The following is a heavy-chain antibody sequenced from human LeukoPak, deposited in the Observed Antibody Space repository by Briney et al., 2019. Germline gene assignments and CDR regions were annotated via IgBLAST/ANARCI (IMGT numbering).Heavy chain of an antibody. CDR3: AKGRKRVGAQALYYFDY. D-gene: IGHD1-26*01. CDR1: GFTFSSYG. Sequence: GGSLRLSCAASGFTFSSYGMHWVRQAPGKGLEWVAFIRYDGSNKYYADSVKGRFTISRDNSKNTLHLQMNSLRAEDTAVYYCAKGRKRVGAQALYYFDYWGQGTLVTVSS. J-gene: IGHJ4*02. CDR2: IRYDGSNK. V-gene: IGHV3-30*02.